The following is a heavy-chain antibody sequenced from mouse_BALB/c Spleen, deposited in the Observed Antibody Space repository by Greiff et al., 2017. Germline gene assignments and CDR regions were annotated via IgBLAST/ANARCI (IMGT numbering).Heavy chain of an antibody. CDR3: ARDYYGSSEAWFAY. Sequence: EVQVVESGPELVKPGASVKVSCKASGYAFTSYNMYWVKQSHGKSLEWIGYIDPYNGGTSYNQKFKGKATLTVDKSSSTAYMHLNSLTSEDSAVYYCARDYYGSSEAWFAYWGQGTLVTVSA. J-gene: IGHJ3*01. V-gene: IGHV1S135*01. CDR1: GYAFTSYN. D-gene: IGHD1-1*01. CDR2: IDPYNGGT.